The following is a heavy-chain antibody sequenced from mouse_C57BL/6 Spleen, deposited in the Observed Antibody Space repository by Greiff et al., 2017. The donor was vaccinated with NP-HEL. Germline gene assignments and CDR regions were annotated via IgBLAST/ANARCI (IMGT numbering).Heavy chain of an antibody. CDR2: IYPSDSGT. Sequence: VQLQQPGAELVRPGSSVKLSCKASGYTFTSYWMDWVKQRPGQGLEWIGNIYPSDSGTHYNQKFKDKATLTVDKSSSTAYMQLSSLTSEDSSVYYCARSGRTTVDYFDYWGQGTTLTVAS. CDR1: GYTFTSYW. D-gene: IGHD1-1*01. CDR3: ARSGRTTVDYFDY. V-gene: IGHV1-61*01. J-gene: IGHJ2*01.